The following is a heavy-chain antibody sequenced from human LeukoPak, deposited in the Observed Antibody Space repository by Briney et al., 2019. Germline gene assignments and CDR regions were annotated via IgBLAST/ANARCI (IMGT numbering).Heavy chain of an antibody. V-gene: IGHV1-18*01. CDR1: RYTFTSYG. J-gene: IGHJ4*02. D-gene: IGHD6-19*01. CDR3: ARRGVYSSGWYSTETPYYFDY. Sequence: ASVKVSCKASRYTFTSYGISWLRQAPGQGLEWMGWISAYNGNTNYAQKLQGRVTMTTDTSTSTAYMELRSLRSDDTAVYYCARRGVYSSGWYSTETPYYFDYWGQGTLVTVSS. CDR2: ISAYNGNT.